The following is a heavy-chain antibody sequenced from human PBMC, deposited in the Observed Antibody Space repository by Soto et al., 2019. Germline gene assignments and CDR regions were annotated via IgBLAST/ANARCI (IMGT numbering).Heavy chain of an antibody. D-gene: IGHD3-22*01. CDR3: AREGGYFDSIGSGVYHYEGVAV. CDR2: IYYSGST. CDR1: GGSISSISYY. J-gene: IGHJ6*02. V-gene: IGHV4-39*02. Sequence: SETLSLTCTVSGGSISSISYYWGWIRQPPGKGLEWIGSIYYSGSTYYNPSLKSRVTISVDTSKNQFSLKLSSVTAADTAVYYCAREGGYFDSIGSGVYHYEGVAVRGQGTTVTVS.